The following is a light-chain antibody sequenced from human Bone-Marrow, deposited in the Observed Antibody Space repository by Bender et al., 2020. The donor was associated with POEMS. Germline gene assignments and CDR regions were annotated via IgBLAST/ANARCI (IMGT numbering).Light chain of an antibody. V-gene: IGLV1-44*01. CDR2: SSH. Sequence: QSVLTQPPSASGTPGQRVTISCSGGSSNIGAHAVNWYQHLPGTAPKLLIYSSHRRPSEVPDRFSGSRSGTSASLANSELQSEDEADYYCAVWDDSLNGWVFGGGTKLTVL. CDR3: AVWDDSLNGWV. CDR1: SSNIGAHA. J-gene: IGLJ3*02.